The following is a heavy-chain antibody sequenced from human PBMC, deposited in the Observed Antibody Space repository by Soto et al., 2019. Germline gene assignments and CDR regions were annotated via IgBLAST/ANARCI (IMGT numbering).Heavy chain of an antibody. CDR2: INPSGGST. V-gene: IGHV1-46*01. J-gene: IGHJ6*02. D-gene: IGHD3-9*01. CDR1: GYTFTSYY. CDR3: ARDDVLRYFDWFSGMDV. Sequence: GASVKVSCKASGYTFTSYYMHWVRQAPGQGLEWMGIINPSGGSTSYARKFQGRVTMTRDTSTSTVYMELSSLRSEDTAVYYCARDDVLRYFDWFSGMDVWGQGTTVTVSS.